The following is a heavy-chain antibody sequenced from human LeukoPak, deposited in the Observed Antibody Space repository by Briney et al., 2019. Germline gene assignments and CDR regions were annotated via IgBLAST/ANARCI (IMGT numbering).Heavy chain of an antibody. J-gene: IGHJ4*02. CDR2: IKSKTDGGTT. CDR3: TTLYYDILTGIRDY. Sequence: GGSLRLSCAASGFTFSNAWMSWVRQAPGKGLEWVGRIKSKTDGGTTDYAAPVKGRFTISRDDSKNTLYLQMNSLKTEDTAVYYCTTLYYDILTGIRDYWGQGTLVTVSS. CDR1: GFTFSNAW. D-gene: IGHD3-9*01. V-gene: IGHV3-15*01.